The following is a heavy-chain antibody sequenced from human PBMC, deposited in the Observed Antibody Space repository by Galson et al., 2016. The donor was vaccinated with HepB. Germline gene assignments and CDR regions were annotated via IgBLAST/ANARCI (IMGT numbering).Heavy chain of an antibody. Sequence: SLRLSCADSAFTFSSYTMTWVHQAPGKGLEWLSSISGGSSHMFYADSVKGRFTISRDNTKNSLYLQMDSLRAEDTAIYYCARGSGYTSAWYPGGIRYWGQGTLVTVSS. CDR1: AFTFSSYT. CDR3: ARGSGYTSAWYPGGIRY. CDR2: ISGGSSHM. D-gene: IGHD6-19*01. V-gene: IGHV3-21*01. J-gene: IGHJ4*02.